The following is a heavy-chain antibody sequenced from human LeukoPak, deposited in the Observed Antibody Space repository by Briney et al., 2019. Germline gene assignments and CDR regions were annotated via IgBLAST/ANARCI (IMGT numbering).Heavy chain of an antibody. CDR2: INSNSRAI. Sequence: GGSLRLSCAASGFTFSTYTMNWVRQAPGKGLEWVSSINSNSRAIYYADSAEGRFTISRDNAKNSLHLQMNSLRAEDTAVYYCARSVAGSPYFFDWGQGTLVTVSS. CDR3: ARSVAGSPYFFD. V-gene: IGHV3-21*01. CDR1: GFTFSTYT. D-gene: IGHD6-19*01. J-gene: IGHJ4*02.